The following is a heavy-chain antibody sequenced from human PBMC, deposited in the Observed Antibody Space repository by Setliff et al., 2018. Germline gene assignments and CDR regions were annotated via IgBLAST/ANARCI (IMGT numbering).Heavy chain of an antibody. CDR3: ARDSRQWLEGGASGDMDI. Sequence: SVKVSCKVSGGSFSSYAISWVRQAPGQRPEWMGRLIPFFGTTIYAQKFQGRVTITADQSTSTVFMELNSLRSEDTAFYYCARDSRQWLEGGASGDMDIWGQGTAVTVSS. D-gene: IGHD6-19*01. V-gene: IGHV1-69*13. CDR1: GGSFSSYA. CDR2: LIPFFGTT. J-gene: IGHJ6*02.